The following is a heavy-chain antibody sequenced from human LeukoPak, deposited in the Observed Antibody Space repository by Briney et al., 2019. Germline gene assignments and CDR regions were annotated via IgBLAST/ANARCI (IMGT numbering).Heavy chain of an antibody. CDR2: IKKDGSEK. J-gene: IGHJ4*02. CDR1: GFTFSNFW. CDR3: VSGSGWYMDY. D-gene: IGHD6-19*01. V-gene: IGHV3-7*03. Sequence: GGSLRLSCAASGFTFSNFWMNWVRQAPGKGLEWVANIKKDGSEKYYVDSVKGRFTISRDNAKNSLYLQMNSLRAEGTAVYYCVSGSGWYMDYWGQGTLVTVSS.